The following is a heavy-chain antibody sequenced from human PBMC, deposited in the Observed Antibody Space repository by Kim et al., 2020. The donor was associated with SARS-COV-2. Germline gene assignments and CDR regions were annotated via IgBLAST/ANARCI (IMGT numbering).Heavy chain of an antibody. V-gene: IGHV4-31*03. Sequence: SETLSLTCTVSGGSISSGGYYWSWIRQHPGKGLEWIGYIYYSGSTYYNPSLKSRVTISVDTSKNQFSLKLSSVTAADTAVYYCARDRLFGVVHWFDPWGQGTLVTVSS. CDR2: IYYSGST. CDR1: GGSISSGGYY. J-gene: IGHJ5*02. D-gene: IGHD3-3*01. CDR3: ARDRLFGVVHWFDP.